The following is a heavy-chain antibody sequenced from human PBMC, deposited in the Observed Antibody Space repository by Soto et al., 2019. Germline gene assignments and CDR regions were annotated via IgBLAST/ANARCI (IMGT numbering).Heavy chain of an antibody. J-gene: IGHJ6*02. V-gene: IGHV1-69*13. D-gene: IGHD6-13*01. CDR1: GGTFSSYA. CDR2: IIPIFGTA. CDR3: ARAKDRVYYYYYYGMDV. Sequence: GASVKVSCKASGGTFSSYAMSWVRQAPGQGLEWMGGIIPIFGTANYAQKFQGRVTITADESTSTAYMELSSLRSEDTAVYYCARAKDRVYYYYYYGMDVWGQGTTLTVSS.